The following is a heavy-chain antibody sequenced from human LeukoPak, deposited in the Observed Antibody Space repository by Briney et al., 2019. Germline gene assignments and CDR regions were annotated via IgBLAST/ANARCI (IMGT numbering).Heavy chain of an antibody. CDR3: ARGSYYYDSSGVFDY. J-gene: IGHJ4*02. CDR2: IYYSGST. Sequence: TSETLSLTCTVSGGSISSYYWSWIRQPPGKGLEWIGYIYYSGSTNYNPSLKSRVTISVDTSRNQFSLKLSSVTAADTAVYYCARGSYYYDSSGVFDYWGQGTLVTVSS. D-gene: IGHD3-22*01. CDR1: GGSISSYY. V-gene: IGHV4-59*01.